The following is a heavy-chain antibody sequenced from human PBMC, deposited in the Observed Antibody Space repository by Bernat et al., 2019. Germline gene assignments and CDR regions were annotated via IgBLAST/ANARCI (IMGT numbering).Heavy chain of an antibody. V-gene: IGHV3-30*01. J-gene: IGHJ6*03. CDR3: ARDDVVATPGHFYYIDV. CDR1: GFTFSNYA. D-gene: IGHD5-12*01. CDR2: ISNDGNTK. Sequence: QVQLVESGGGVGQPGRSLRLSCAASGFTFSNYAMHWVRQAPGKGLQWVAVISNDGNTKYYADSVKGRFTISRDNSKNTLFLQMNSLRVEDRAVYYCARDDVVATPGHFYYIDVWGKGTTVTVSS.